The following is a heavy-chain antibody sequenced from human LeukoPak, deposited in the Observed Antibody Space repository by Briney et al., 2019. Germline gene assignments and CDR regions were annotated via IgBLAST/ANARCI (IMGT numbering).Heavy chain of an antibody. Sequence: QPGGSLRLSCAASGFTSSSYAMHWVRQAPGKGLEWVAVIPYDGSNKYYADSVKGRFTISRDNSKNTLYLQMNSLRAEDTAVYYCAREKVVAANFFDYWGQGTLVTVSS. CDR1: GFTSSSYA. J-gene: IGHJ4*02. D-gene: IGHD2-15*01. V-gene: IGHV3-30-3*01. CDR2: IPYDGSNK. CDR3: AREKVVAANFFDY.